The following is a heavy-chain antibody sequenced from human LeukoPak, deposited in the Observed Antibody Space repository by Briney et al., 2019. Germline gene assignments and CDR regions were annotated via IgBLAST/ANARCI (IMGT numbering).Heavy chain of an antibody. CDR2: IYSGGST. CDR1: GFTVSSNY. D-gene: IGHD3-10*01. CDR3: ATHKTFLWLGELRFDI. Sequence: GGSLRLSCAASGFTVSSNYMSWVRQAPGKGLEWVSVIYSGGSTYCADSVKGRYTISRDNSKNTLYLQMNSLRAEDTAVYYCATHKTFLWLGELRFDIWGQGNLVSVSS. J-gene: IGHJ4*02. V-gene: IGHV3-53*01.